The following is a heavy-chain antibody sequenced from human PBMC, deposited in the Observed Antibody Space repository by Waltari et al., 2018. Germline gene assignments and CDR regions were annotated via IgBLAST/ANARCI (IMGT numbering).Heavy chain of an antibody. J-gene: IGHJ4*02. CDR1: GGSISSHY. CDR3: ASGKTNFDY. D-gene: IGHD1-1*01. V-gene: IGHV4-59*11. CDR2: IYYSGST. Sequence: QVQLQESGPGLVKPSETLSLTCTVSGGSISSHYWSCIRQPPGKGLEWIGYIYYSGSTNYNPSLKSRVTISVDTSKNQFSLKLSSVTAADTAVYYCASGKTNFDYWGQGTLVTVSS.